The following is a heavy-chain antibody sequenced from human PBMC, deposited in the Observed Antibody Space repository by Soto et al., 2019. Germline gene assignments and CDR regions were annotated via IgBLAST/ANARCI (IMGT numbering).Heavy chain of an antibody. D-gene: IGHD5-12*01. CDR1: GGTFSSYT. J-gene: IGHJ5*02. CDR2: IIPILGIA. CDR3: ARDRGYSGYDLRGSWFDP. Sequence: SVKVSCKASGGTFSSYTISWVRQAPGQGLEWMGRIIPILGIANYAQKFQGRVTITADKSTSTAYMELSSLRSEDTAVYYCARDRGYSGYDLRGSWFDPWGQGTLVTVSS. V-gene: IGHV1-69*04.